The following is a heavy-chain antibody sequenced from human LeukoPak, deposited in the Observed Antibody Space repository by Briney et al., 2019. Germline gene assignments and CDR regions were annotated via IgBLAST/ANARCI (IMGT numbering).Heavy chain of an antibody. CDR1: GGSISSYY. V-gene: IGHV4-4*07. Sequence: SSETLSLTCTVSGGSISSYYWSWIRQPAGKGLEWIRRIYTSGSTNYNPSLKSRVTMSVDTSKNQFSLKLSSVTAADTAVYYCARDPPVYYYDSGVGPWGQATLVTVSS. CDR3: ARDPPVYYYDSGVGP. J-gene: IGHJ5*02. D-gene: IGHD3-22*01. CDR2: IYTSGST.